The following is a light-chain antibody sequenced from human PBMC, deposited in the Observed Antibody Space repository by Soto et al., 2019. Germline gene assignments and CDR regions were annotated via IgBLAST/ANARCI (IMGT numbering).Light chain of an antibody. J-gene: IGKJ5*01. CDR1: QSVSSY. V-gene: IGKV3-11*01. CDR2: DAS. Sequence: EIVLTQSPATLSLSPGERATLSCRASQSVSSYLAWYQQKPGQAPRLLIYDASNRATGIPARFSGSGSGPDFTLTISSLEPEDFAVYYCHQRRNWPPITFGQGTRLEIK. CDR3: HQRRNWPPIT.